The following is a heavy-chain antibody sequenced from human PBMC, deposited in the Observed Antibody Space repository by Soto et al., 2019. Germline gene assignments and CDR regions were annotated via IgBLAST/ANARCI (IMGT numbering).Heavy chain of an antibody. Sequence: EVQLVESGGGLIQPGGSLRLSCAVSGFTVSSNYMSWVRQAPGKGLEWVSVNSGGTTYYADSVKGRFTISGDNSENTLYLQMNSLRAEDTAVYYCARDSWVGFDYWGQGTLVTVSS. V-gene: IGHV3-53*01. D-gene: IGHD2-15*01. CDR3: ARDSWVGFDY. CDR1: GFTVSSNY. J-gene: IGHJ4*02. CDR2: NSGGTT.